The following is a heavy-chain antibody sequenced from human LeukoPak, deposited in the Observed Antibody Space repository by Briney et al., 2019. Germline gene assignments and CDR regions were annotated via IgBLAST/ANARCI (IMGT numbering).Heavy chain of an antibody. V-gene: IGHV4-59*01. CDR1: GGSISSYY. CDR3: ARGVYDSSGYYYLYYYYHYMDV. J-gene: IGHJ6*03. Sequence: SETLSLTCTVSGGSISSYYWSWIRQPPGEGLEWIGYIYYSGSTNYNPSLKSRVTISVDTSKNQFSLKLSSVTAADTAVYYCARGVYDSSGYYYLYYYYHYMDVWGKGTTVTISS. CDR2: IYYSGST. D-gene: IGHD3-22*01.